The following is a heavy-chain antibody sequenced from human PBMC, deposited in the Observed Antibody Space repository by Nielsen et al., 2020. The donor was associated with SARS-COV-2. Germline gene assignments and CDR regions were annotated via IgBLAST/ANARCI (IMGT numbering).Heavy chain of an antibody. J-gene: IGHJ5*02. D-gene: IGHD2/OR15-2a*01. CDR1: GGSISSSNW. CDR3: ARLWDDFRIPHTFDP. CDR2: IYHSGST. Sequence: SETLSLTCAASGGSISSSNWWSWVRQPPGKGLEWIGEIYHSGSTNYNPSLKSRFTISVDKSKNQFSLKLSSVTAADTAVYYCARLWDDFRIPHTFDPWGQGTLVTVSS. V-gene: IGHV4-4*02.